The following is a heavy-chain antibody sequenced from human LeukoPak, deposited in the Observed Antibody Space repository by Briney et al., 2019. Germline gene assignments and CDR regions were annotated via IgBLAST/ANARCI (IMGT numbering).Heavy chain of an antibody. CDR3: ARDRWGYSFDRNAFDI. D-gene: IGHD5-18*01. V-gene: IGHV1-69*13. J-gene: IGHJ3*02. CDR1: GGTFSSYA. Sequence: SVKVSCKASGGTFSSYAISWVRQAPGQGLEWMGGIIPIFGTANYAQKFQGRVTITADESTSTAYMELSSLRSEDTAVYYCARDRWGYSFDRNAFDIWGQGTMVTVSS. CDR2: IIPIFGTA.